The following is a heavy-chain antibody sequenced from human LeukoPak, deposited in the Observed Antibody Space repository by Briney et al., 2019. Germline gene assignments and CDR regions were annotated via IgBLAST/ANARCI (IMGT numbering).Heavy chain of an antibody. D-gene: IGHD4-17*01. CDR2: INPNSGGT. CDR1: GYTFTGYY. V-gene: IGHV1-2*02. J-gene: IGHJ5*02. Sequence: ASVKVSCRASGYTFTGYYMHWVRQAPGQGLEWMGWINPNSGGTNYAQKFQGRVTMTRDTSISTAYMELSRLRSDDTAVYYCARGDYGDYGWFDPWGQGTLVTVSS. CDR3: ARGDYGDYGWFDP.